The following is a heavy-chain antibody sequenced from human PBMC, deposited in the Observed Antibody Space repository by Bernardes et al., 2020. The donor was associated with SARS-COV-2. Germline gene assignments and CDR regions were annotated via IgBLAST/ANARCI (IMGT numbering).Heavy chain of an antibody. CDR3: ARGLYGSGFFDY. V-gene: IGHV4-31*03. J-gene: IGHJ4*02. D-gene: IGHD3-10*01. CDR1: GVSISSGCYY. CDR2: IYYSGST. Sequence: SETLSLTCTVSGVSISSGCYYWSWIRQHPGKGLEWIGYIYYSGSTYYNPSLKIRVTISVDTSKNQFSLKLSSVTAADTAGYYCARGLYGSGFFDYWGQGTLVTVSS.